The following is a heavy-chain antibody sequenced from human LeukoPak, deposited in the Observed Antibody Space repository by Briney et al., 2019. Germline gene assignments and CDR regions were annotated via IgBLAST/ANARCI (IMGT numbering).Heavy chain of an antibody. CDR1: GGSISSYY. Sequence: SETLSLTCTVSGGSISSYYWSWIRQPPGKGLEWIGHIYYSGSTNYNPSLKSRVTISVDTSKNQFSLKLSSVTAVDTAVYYCARSPYYYDSSGYYLWGQGTLVTVSS. J-gene: IGHJ4*02. CDR2: IYYSGST. CDR3: ARSPYYYDSSGYYL. V-gene: IGHV4-59*08. D-gene: IGHD3-22*01.